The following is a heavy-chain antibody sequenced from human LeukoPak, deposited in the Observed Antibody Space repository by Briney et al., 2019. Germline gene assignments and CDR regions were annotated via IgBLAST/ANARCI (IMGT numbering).Heavy chain of an antibody. CDR2: IYYSGST. CDR3: AREIIAAAGRNWFDP. V-gene: IGHV4-59*01. D-gene: IGHD6-13*01. J-gene: IGHJ5*02. Sequence: SESLSLTCTVSGGSISSYYWSWIRQPPGKGLEWIGYIYYSGSTNYNPSLKSRVTISVDTSKNQFSLKLSSVTAADTAVYYCAREIIAAAGRNWFDPWGQGTLVTVSS. CDR1: GGSISSYY.